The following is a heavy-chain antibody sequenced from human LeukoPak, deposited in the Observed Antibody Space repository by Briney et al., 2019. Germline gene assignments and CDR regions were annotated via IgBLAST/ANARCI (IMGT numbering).Heavy chain of an antibody. Sequence: GGSLRLSCAASGFTFSIYAMSWVRQAPGKGLEWVSAGSTYYADSVKGRFTISRDNSENTLYLQMNSLRAEDTAVYYCARTYGSGTYYFDYWGQGTLVTVSS. D-gene: IGHD3-10*01. V-gene: IGHV3-23*01. CDR3: ARTYGSGTYYFDY. CDR1: GFTFSIYA. CDR2: GST. J-gene: IGHJ4*02.